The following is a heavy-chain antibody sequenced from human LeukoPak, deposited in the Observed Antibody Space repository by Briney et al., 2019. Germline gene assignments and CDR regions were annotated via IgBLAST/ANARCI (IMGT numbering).Heavy chain of an antibody. Sequence: ASVKVSCKASGYTFTGYYMHWVRQAPGQGLEWMGRINPNSGDIKYAQKFQGRVTMTRDTSISTAYMELSRLRSDDTAVYYCARIIAAAGTGNYYYYYMDVWGKGTTVTVSS. CDR1: GYTFTGYY. D-gene: IGHD6-13*01. CDR2: INPNSGDI. V-gene: IGHV1-2*06. J-gene: IGHJ6*03. CDR3: ARIIAAAGTGNYYYYYMDV.